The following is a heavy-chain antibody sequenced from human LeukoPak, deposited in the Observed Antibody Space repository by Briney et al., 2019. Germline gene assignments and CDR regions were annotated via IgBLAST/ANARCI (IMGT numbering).Heavy chain of an antibody. V-gene: IGHV4-59*08. CDR3: AGHDGRQSLFDP. Sequence: SETLSLTCTVSGGSISSYYWSWIRQPPGKGLEWIGYIYYSGSTNYNPSLKSRVTISVDTSKNQFSLKLSSVTAADTAVYYCAGHDGRQSLFDPWGQGTLVTVSS. D-gene: IGHD2-8*01. CDR1: GGSISSYY. CDR2: IYYSGST. J-gene: IGHJ5*02.